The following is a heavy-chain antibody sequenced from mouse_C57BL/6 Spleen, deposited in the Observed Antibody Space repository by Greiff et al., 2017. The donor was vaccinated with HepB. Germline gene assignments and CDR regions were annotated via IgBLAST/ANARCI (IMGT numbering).Heavy chain of an antibody. V-gene: IGHV5-17*01. CDR1: GFTFSDYG. D-gene: IGHD1-1*01. CDR2: ISSGSSTI. J-gene: IGHJ4*01. Sequence: EVKVVESGGGLVKPGGSLKLSCAASGFTFSDYGMHWVRQAPEKGLEWVAYISSGSSTIYYADTVKGRFTISRDNAKNTLFLQMTSLRSEDTAMYYCARSDYGSSFPMDYWGQGTSVTVSS. CDR3: ARSDYGSSFPMDY.